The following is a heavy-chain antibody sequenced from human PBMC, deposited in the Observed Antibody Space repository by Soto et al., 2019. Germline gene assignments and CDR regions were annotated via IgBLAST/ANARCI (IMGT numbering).Heavy chain of an antibody. CDR1: GFTFSNYA. J-gene: IGHJ4*02. CDR3: ARDQHDLLTCFVGY. D-gene: IGHD3-9*01. CDR2: ISYDGSNK. Sequence: QVRLVESGGGVVQTGRSLRLSCAASGFTFSNYAMHWVRQATGKGLEWVAVISYDGSNKYYADSVKGRFTFSKDNSKSTLYLQMNSLRPEDTAVYYCARDQHDLLTCFVGYCGQGTLVTVSS. V-gene: IGHV3-30-3*01.